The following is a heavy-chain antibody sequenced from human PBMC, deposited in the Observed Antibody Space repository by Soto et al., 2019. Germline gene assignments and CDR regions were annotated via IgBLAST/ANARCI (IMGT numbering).Heavy chain of an antibody. D-gene: IGHD6-6*01. CDR2: ISSSSSYI. V-gene: IGHV3-21*01. CDR1: GFTFSSYS. CDR3: ARASQLVNAFDI. Sequence: GGSLRLSCAASGFTFSSYSMNWVRQAPGNGLEWVSSISSSSSYIYYADSVKGRFTISRDNAKNSLYLQMNSLRAEDTAVYYCARASQLVNAFDIWGQGTMVTVSS. J-gene: IGHJ3*02.